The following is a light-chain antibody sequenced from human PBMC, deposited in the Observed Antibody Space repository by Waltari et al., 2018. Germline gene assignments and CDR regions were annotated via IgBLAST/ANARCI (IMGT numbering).Light chain of an antibody. Sequence: IQMTQSPSSLSASVGDTVTITFRASQDISHWLVWYQQGPGKAPKSLIHSASILQSGVPSRFRGSGSGTDITLTITTLQPEDSATYYCQQYSSYTLSFGGGTKVEIK. CDR1: QDISHW. CDR3: QQYSSYTLS. J-gene: IGKJ4*01. CDR2: SAS. V-gene: IGKV1D-16*01.